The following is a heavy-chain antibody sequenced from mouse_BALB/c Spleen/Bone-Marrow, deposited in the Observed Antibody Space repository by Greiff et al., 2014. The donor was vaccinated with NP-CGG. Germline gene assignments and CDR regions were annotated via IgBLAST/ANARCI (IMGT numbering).Heavy chain of an antibody. J-gene: IGHJ2*01. D-gene: IGHD2-1*01. Sequence: VQLQQSGPELVKPGASVKMSCKASGYTFTSCYIHWVKQSPGQGLEWIGWIYPGDGSTEYNEKVKGKTTLTADKSSSTAYMLLSSLTSEDSAIYFCARPDGNYESYFDYWGQGTTLTVSS. V-gene: IGHV1S56*01. CDR1: GYTFTSCY. CDR3: ARPDGNYESYFDY. CDR2: IYPGDGST.